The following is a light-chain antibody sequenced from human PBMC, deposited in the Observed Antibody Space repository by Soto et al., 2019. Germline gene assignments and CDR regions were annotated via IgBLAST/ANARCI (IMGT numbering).Light chain of an antibody. V-gene: IGKV3-20*01. CDR2: GAS. CDR3: QQYGSSGT. Sequence: EILWRPSRGTLSLSPGERATLSCRASQSVSNNYLAWYQPKPGKAPRLLIYGASNRATGIPDRLSGSGSGTDFTLSIRRLEPEDFAVYYCQQYGSSGTFGQGTKVDIK. J-gene: IGKJ1*01. CDR1: QSVSNNY.